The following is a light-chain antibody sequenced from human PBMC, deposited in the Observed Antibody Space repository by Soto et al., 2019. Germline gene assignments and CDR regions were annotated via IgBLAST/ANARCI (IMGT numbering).Light chain of an antibody. J-gene: IGLJ1*01. CDR1: SSDVGKYDY. CDR2: AVS. V-gene: IGLV2-8*01. CDR3: TSYVAGSND. Sequence: QSALAHPPSASGSAGQSVSISCTGTSSDVGKYDYVSWFQHHPGKAPKLIIYAVSKRPSGVTDRFSGSKSGSTASLTVSGLQTEDEADYYCTSYVAGSNDFGTGTKVNVL.